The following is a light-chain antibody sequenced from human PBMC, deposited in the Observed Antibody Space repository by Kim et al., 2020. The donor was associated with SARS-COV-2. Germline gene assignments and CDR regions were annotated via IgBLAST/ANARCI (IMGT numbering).Light chain of an antibody. CDR3: QKHSTSPMT. J-gene: IGKJ5*01. Sequence: DIQMTQSPSTLSASVGDRVTITCRASQSIGGSLAWYQRKPGKAPKLLIYDASSVEMGVPSRFSGSGAGTEFTLTISSLQPEDSATYYCQKHSTSPMTFGQGTRLEIK. CDR1: QSIGGS. V-gene: IGKV1-5*01. CDR2: DAS.